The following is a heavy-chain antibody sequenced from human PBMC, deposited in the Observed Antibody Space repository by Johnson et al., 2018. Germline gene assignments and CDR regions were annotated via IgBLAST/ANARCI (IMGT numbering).Heavy chain of an antibody. CDR3: ARDPRTYCSGGSCYSKDAFDI. CDR2: IYSGGST. CDR1: GFTFSNNA. J-gene: IGHJ3*02. D-gene: IGHD2-15*01. V-gene: IGHV3-66*02. Sequence: EVQLVESGGGLVQPGGSLRLSCAASGFTFSNNAMNWVRLAPGKGLEWVSVIYSGGSTNYADSVKGRFIISRDNFKNTLYLQMNTLRAEDTAVYYCARDPRTYCSGGSCYSKDAFDIWGQGTMVTVSS.